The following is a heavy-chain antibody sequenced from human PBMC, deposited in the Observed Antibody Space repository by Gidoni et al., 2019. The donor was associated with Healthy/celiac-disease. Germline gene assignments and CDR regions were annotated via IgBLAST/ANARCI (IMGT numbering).Heavy chain of an antibody. CDR3: ATDSDDNYYDV. J-gene: IGHJ4*02. D-gene: IGHD3-22*01. CDR1: GYTLPDFS. V-gene: IGHV1-24*01. CDR2: FDPEDGET. Sequence: QVQLVQSGAEVTKPGASVKVSCTVSGYTLPDFSRPWVRQAPGKGLEWMGGFDPEDGETIYAQKFQGRVTMTEDTSTDTAYMELSSLGSEDTAVYYCATDSDDNYYDVWGQGTLVTVSS.